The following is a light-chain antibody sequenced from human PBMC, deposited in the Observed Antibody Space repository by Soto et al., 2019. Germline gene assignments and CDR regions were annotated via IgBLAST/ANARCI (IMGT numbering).Light chain of an antibody. V-gene: IGKV3-20*01. J-gene: IGKJ5*01. CDR1: QSVSSSF. Sequence: EIVLTHSPGTLSVSPGERATLSCWASQSVSSSFVAWYQQKPGQAXXLLPYGASSRAAGIPDRFSGGGSGTDFTLTISSLQSEDFAVYYCQQYDYWPPITFGQGTRLEIK. CDR2: GAS. CDR3: QQYDYWPPIT.